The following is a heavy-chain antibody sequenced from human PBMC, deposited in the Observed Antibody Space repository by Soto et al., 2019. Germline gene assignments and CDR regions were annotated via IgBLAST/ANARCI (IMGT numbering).Heavy chain of an antibody. CDR2: VNPSGGHT. CDR1: GDTFTDYY. CDR3: ARGGHVVVVTAALDY. D-gene: IGHD2-21*02. Sequence: QVQLVQSGAEVKKPGASVKVSCKASGDTFTDYYIHWVRQAPGQGLEWMGTVNPSGGHTTYAQHFLSSTAMTRDTSTSTLYMELTSLTSEDPAVYYCARGGHVVVVTAALDYWGQGTLVTVSS. V-gene: IGHV1-46*01. J-gene: IGHJ4*02.